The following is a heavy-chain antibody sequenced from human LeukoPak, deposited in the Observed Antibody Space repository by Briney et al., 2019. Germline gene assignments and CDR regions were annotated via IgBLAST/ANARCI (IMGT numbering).Heavy chain of an antibody. CDR2: INPNSGGT. V-gene: IGHV1-2*02. CDR3: ARAPAPEGTDY. J-gene: IGHJ4*02. D-gene: IGHD1-1*01. CDR1: GYTFTGYY. Sequence: ASVEVSCKASGYTFTGYYMYWVRQAPGQGLEWMGWINPNSGGTSYAQKFQGRVTMTRDTSITTAYMELSSLRSDDTAVYFCARAPAPEGTDYWGQGTLVTVSS.